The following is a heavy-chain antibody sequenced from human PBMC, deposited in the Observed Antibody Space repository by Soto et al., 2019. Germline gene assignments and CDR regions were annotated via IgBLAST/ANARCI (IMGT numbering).Heavy chain of an antibody. J-gene: IGHJ4*02. CDR1: GCTFSTYL. D-gene: IGHD3-16*01. V-gene: IGHV3-23*01. Sequence: EAQVWESGGGLVQPGGSLRLSCLASGCTFSTYLMGWVRQAPGKGLEWVSGISGAGGSTSYADSVKGRFTISRDNSKNTLYLQMNSLRAEDTAVYYCTKGWGDYWGQGTLVTVSS. CDR2: ISGAGGST. CDR3: TKGWGDY.